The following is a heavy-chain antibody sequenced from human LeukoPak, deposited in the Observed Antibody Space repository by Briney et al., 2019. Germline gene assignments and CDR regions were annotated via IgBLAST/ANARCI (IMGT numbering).Heavy chain of an antibody. CDR1: GLTFNNYA. Sequence: GGSLRLSCAVSGLTFNNYAMSWVRQAPGKGLEWVSGISWNSGSIGYADSVKGRFTISRDNAKNSLYLQMNSLRAEDTALYYCAKGLVGAGYYYYYYYMDVWGKGTTVTISS. V-gene: IGHV3-9*01. J-gene: IGHJ6*03. D-gene: IGHD1-26*01. CDR3: AKGLVGAGYYYYYYYMDV. CDR2: ISWNSGSI.